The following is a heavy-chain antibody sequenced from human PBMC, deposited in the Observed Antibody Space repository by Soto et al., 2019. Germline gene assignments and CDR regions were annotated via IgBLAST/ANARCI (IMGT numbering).Heavy chain of an antibody. Sequence: SETLSLTCXVYGGSFSGYYWSWIRQPPGKGLEWIGSIYYSGSTYYNPSLKSRVTISVDTSKNQFSLKLSSVTAADTAVYYCARRGSGSYSDYWGQGALVTVSS. CDR1: GGSFSGYY. CDR3: ARRGSGSYSDY. D-gene: IGHD3-10*01. J-gene: IGHJ4*02. V-gene: IGHV4-34*01. CDR2: IYYSGST.